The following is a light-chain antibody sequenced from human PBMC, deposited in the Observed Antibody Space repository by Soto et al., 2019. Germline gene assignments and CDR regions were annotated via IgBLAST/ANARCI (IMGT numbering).Light chain of an antibody. CDR1: QDISDH. CDR3: QKYSRTLPT. Sequence: DFQMTQSPSSLSASVGDRVTITCRASQDISDHLAWYQHKPGKVPKLLIYEASTLQSGVPSRFSGGGFGTAFSLTISSLQPEDVATYYCQKYSRTLPTFGQGNKVELK. CDR2: EAS. V-gene: IGKV1-27*01. J-gene: IGKJ1*01.